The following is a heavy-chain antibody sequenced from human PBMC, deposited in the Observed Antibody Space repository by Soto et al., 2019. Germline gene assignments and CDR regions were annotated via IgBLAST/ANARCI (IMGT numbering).Heavy chain of an antibody. V-gene: IGHV3-74*01. CDR2: INSDASHT. J-gene: IGHJ5*02. CDR3: VRDGHCLTTSCYGNWFDP. Sequence: EVQLVESGGGLVQPGGSLRLSCAASGFTFSTYWMHWIRQVPGKGLEWVSRINSDASHTYYADSVKGRFTISRDNAKNTLHLEMISLRAEDSAVYYCVRDGHCLTTSCYGNWFDPWGQGTLVTVSS. CDR1: GFTFSTYW. D-gene: IGHD2-2*01.